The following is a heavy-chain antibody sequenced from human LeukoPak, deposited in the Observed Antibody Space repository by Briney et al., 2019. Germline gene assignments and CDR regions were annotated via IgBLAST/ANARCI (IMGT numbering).Heavy chain of an antibody. CDR3: AKDQVQLVPGGYFDY. CDR2: ISGPGSNT. CDR1: GFTFGTYA. D-gene: IGHD6-13*01. J-gene: IGHJ4*02. V-gene: IGHV3-23*01. Sequence: GGSLRLSCAASGFTFGTYAMSWVRQAPGKGLEWVSAISGPGSNTYYADSVKGRFTISRDNSKNTLYLQMNSLRAEDTAVYYCAKDQVQLVPGGYFDYWGQGTLVTVSS.